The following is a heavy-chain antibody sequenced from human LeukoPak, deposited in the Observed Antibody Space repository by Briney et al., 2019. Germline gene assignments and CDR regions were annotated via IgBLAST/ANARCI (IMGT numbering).Heavy chain of an antibody. V-gene: IGHV3-48*03. Sequence: GGSLRLSCAASGFTFSSYEMNWVRQGPGMGLEWVSYISSSGSTIYYADSVKGRFTISRDNDKNSLYLQMNSLRAEDTAVYYCARNDYSDYWGQGTLVTVSS. CDR2: ISSSGSTI. CDR3: ARNDYSDY. D-gene: IGHD4/OR15-4a*01. CDR1: GFTFSSYE. J-gene: IGHJ4*02.